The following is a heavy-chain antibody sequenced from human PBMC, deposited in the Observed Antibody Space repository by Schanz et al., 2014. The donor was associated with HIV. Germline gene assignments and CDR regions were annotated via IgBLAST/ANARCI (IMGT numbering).Heavy chain of an antibody. Sequence: EVQVVESRGGLVQPGGSLRLSCTTSGFIFSDHFMGWVRQAPGKGLEWVANIKEDGSEKYHADSVKGRFTISRDNSKNTLYLQMNSLRVEDTAVYYCAKADEIRHFDWYHPPFDSWGQGTLVTVSS. CDR2: IKEDGSEK. D-gene: IGHD3-9*01. CDR3: AKADEIRHFDWYHPPFDS. V-gene: IGHV3-7*03. J-gene: IGHJ4*02. CDR1: GFIFSDHF.